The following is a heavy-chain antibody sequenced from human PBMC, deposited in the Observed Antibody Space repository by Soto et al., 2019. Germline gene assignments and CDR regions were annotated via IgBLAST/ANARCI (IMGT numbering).Heavy chain of an antibody. V-gene: IGHV3-23*01. D-gene: IGHD3-16*02. CDR3: AKGGRRRGSYPPLDF. J-gene: IGHJ4*02. CDR2: ISETGGSI. Sequence: PRGALLLSCASSVFTSSNYAMTWVRQAPEKGLEWVSVISETGGSIFYADSVRGRFTISRDNSKSTLYLQMNSLRAEDTAVYYCAKGGRRRGSYPPLDFWGQGTVVTVSS. CDR1: VFTSSNYA.